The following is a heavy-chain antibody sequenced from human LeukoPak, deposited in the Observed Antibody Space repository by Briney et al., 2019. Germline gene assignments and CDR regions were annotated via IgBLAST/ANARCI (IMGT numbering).Heavy chain of an antibody. CDR2: ISGSGGST. CDR3: AKDLEDNYIVGATTFVY. D-gene: IGHD1-26*01. CDR1: GFTFSSYA. Sequence: PGGSLRLSCAASGFTFSSYAMSWVRQAPGKGLEWVSAISGSGGSTYYADSVKGRFTISRDNSKNTLYLQMNSLRAEDTAVYYCAKDLEDNYIVGATTFVYWGQGTLVTVAS. J-gene: IGHJ4*02. V-gene: IGHV3-23*01.